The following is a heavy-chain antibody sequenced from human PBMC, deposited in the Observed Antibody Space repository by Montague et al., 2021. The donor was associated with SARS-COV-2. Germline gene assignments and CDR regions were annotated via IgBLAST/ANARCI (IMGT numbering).Heavy chain of an antibody. D-gene: IGHD6-25*01. CDR1: GGSISSGSYY. Sequence: TLSLTCTVSGGSISSGSYYWSWIRQPAGKGLEWIGRVYASGITNYNPSLKSRVTISLDTSKNQFSMRLSSVTAADTALYYCIRGIASGDSWGQGNLVAVSS. V-gene: IGHV4-61*02. CDR2: VYASGIT. J-gene: IGHJ5*01. CDR3: IRGIASGDS.